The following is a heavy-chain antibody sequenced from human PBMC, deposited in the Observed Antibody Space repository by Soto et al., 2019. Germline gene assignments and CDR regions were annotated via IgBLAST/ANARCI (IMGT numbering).Heavy chain of an antibody. Sequence: EVQLVESGGGLVQPGGSLRLSCAASGFTFTDYWIHWVRQVPGKGLVWVSRIKSDETTTGYADSVKGRFTISRDNAKNTVYLQMSSLRAEGTAVYYCARGLYLAYGQDFWGQGILVTVSS. CDR1: GFTFTDYW. V-gene: IGHV3-74*01. CDR3: ARGLYLAYGQDF. CDR2: IKSDETTT. J-gene: IGHJ4*02. D-gene: IGHD4-17*01.